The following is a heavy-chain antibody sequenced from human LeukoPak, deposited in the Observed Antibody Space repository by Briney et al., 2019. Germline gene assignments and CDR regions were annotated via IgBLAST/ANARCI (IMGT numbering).Heavy chain of an antibody. CDR1: GFTFSSYS. J-gene: IGHJ3*02. CDR3: ARDAKGAFDI. Sequence: GGSLRLSCAASGFTFSSYSMKGVRQAPGKGVEWVSSISSSSSYISYADSVKGRFTISRDNAKNSLYLQMNSLRAEDTAVYYCARDAKGAFDIWGQGTMVTVSS. CDR2: ISSSSSYI. V-gene: IGHV3-21*01.